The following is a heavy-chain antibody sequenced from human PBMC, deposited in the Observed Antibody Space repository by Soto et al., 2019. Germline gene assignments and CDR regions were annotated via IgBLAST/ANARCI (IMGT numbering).Heavy chain of an antibody. V-gene: IGHV3-23*01. Sequence: EVQLLESGGGLVQPGGSLRLSCAASGFTFSSYAMSWVSQAQGKGLEWVSAISGSGESTYYADSVKGRFTISRDNSKNTLYLQMNSLRADDTALYYCAKGSTIIVASGINWFDRWGHGTLVTVSS. CDR2: ISGSGEST. CDR1: GFTFSSYA. CDR3: AKGSTIIVASGINWFDR. J-gene: IGHJ5*02. D-gene: IGHD3-22*01.